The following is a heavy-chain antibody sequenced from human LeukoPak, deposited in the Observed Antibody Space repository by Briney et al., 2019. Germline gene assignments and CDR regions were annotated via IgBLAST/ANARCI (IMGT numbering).Heavy chain of an antibody. CDR1: GFTFSSYS. CDR2: ISSSSSYI. Sequence: GGSLRLSCAASGFTFSSYSMNWVRQAPGKGLEWVSSISSSSSYIYYADSVKGRFTISRDNAKNSLYLQMNSLRAEDTAVYYCARVGRSGGVFDSWGQGTLVTVSS. V-gene: IGHV3-21*01. J-gene: IGHJ4*02. CDR3: ARVGRSGGVFDS. D-gene: IGHD3-10*01.